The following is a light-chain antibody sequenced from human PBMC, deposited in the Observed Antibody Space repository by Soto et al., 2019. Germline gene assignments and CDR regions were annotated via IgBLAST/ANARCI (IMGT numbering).Light chain of an antibody. V-gene: IGKV3-20*01. Sequence: EILMTQSTDSLSVSPWETATLSCRASPSVISSYLAWYQQKPGQAPRLLIYGTSSRATGIPARFSGSLSWTDFTLTISRLEPEEFAVYYGQQYGNSPITCGQLTRLQI. CDR3: QQYGNSPIT. J-gene: IGKJ5*01. CDR1: PSVISSY. CDR2: GTS.